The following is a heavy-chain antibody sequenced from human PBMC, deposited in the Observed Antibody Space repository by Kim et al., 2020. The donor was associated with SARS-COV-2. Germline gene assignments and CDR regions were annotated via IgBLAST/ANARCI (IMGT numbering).Heavy chain of an antibody. V-gene: IGHV4-39*01. CDR1: GGPVDTSDYY. Sequence: SETLSLTCTVSGGPVDTSDYYWGWIRQPPGKRLEWIGDIFHTGRTNYNPSLKSRVTISVDTSKNQFSLEVTSVTAADTAVYYCARVFDYWGQGILVPVPS. CDR3: ARVFDY. J-gene: IGHJ4*02. CDR2: IFHTGRT.